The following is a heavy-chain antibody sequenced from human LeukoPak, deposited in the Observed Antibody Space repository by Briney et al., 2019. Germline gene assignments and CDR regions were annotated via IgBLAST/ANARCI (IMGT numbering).Heavy chain of an antibody. CDR3: AREGVAGTFDY. J-gene: IGHJ4*02. D-gene: IGHD6-19*01. Sequence: GGSLRLSCAASGFTFSSYAMHWVRQAPGKGLEWVAVISYDESNKYYADSVKGRFTISRDNSKNTLYLQMNSLRAEDTAVYYCAREGVAGTFDYWGQGTLVTVSS. CDR2: ISYDESNK. V-gene: IGHV3-30-3*01. CDR1: GFTFSSYA.